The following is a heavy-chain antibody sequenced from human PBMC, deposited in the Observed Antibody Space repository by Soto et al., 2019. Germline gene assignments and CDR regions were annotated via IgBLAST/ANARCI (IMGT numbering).Heavy chain of an antibody. V-gene: IGHV4-39*01. CDR1: GGSISSSSYY. J-gene: IGHJ6*02. Sequence: SETLSLTCTVSGGSISSSSYYWGWIRQPPGKGLEWIGSIYYSGSTYYNPSLKSRVTISVDTSKNQFSLKLSSVTAADTAVYYCARHTATRSHYYYGMDVWGQGTTVTVSS. CDR3: ARHTATRSHYYYGMDV. D-gene: IGHD5-12*01. CDR2: IYYSGST.